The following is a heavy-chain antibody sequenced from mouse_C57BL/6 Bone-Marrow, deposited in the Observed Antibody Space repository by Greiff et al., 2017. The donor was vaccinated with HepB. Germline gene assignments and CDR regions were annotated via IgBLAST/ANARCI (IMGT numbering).Heavy chain of an antibody. J-gene: IGHJ1*03. CDR2: ISYDGSN. Sequence: VQLQESGPGLVKPSQSLSLTCSVTGYSITSGYYWNWIRQFPGNKLEWMGYISYDGSNNYNPSLKNRISITRDTSKNQFFLKLNSVTTEDTATYYCARSPPYYSNYWWYFDVWGTGTTVTVSS. CDR3: ARSPPYYSNYWWYFDV. D-gene: IGHD2-5*01. V-gene: IGHV3-6*01. CDR1: GYSITSGYY.